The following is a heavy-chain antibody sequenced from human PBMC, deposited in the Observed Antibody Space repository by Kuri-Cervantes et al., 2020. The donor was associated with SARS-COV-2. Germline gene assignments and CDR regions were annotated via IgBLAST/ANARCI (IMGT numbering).Heavy chain of an antibody. V-gene: IGHV3-11*06. CDR1: GFTFSDYY. D-gene: IGHD3-9*01. J-gene: IGHJ6*02. Sequence: GESLKISCAASGFTFSDYYMSWIRQAPGKGLEWVSYISSSSSNTNYADSVKGRFTISRDNAKNSLYLQMNSLRAEDTAVYYCARDPTAGRLRYFDWFSSGPSNYYGMDVWGQGTTVTVSS. CDR2: ISSSSSNT. CDR3: ARDPTAGRLRYFDWFSSGPSNYYGMDV.